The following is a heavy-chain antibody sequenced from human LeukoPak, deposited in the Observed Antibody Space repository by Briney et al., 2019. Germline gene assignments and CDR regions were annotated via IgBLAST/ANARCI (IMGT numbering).Heavy chain of an antibody. J-gene: IGHJ4*02. CDR3: ARDLRIAVAGGFDY. Sequence: GGPLRLSCAASGFTFSSYWMHWVRQAPGKGLVWVSRINTDGSSTSYADSVKGRFTISRDNAKSTLYLQMNSLRAEDTAVYYCARDLRIAVAGGFDYWGQGTLVTVSS. D-gene: IGHD6-19*01. CDR2: INTDGSST. CDR1: GFTFSSYW. V-gene: IGHV3-74*01.